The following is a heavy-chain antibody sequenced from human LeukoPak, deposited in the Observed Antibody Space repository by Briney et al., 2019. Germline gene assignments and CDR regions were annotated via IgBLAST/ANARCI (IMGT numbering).Heavy chain of an antibody. V-gene: IGHV1-18*01. J-gene: IGHJ4*02. CDR1: GYTFTSYG. D-gene: IGHD3-10*01. CDR2: ISAYNGNT. Sequence: ASVKVSCKASGYTFTSYGISWVRQAPGQGLEWMGWISAYNGNTNYAQKLQGRVTMTTGTSTSTAYMELRSLRSDDTAVYYCASFAGGYYGSGSYYNSPNDYWGQGTLVTVSS. CDR3: ASFAGGYYGSGSYYNSPNDY.